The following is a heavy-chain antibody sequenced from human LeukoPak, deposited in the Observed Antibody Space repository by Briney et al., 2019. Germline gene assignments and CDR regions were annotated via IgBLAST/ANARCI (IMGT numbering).Heavy chain of an antibody. CDR3: ARHHCSSTSCYPDI. V-gene: IGHV5-51*01. CDR2: IYPGDSDT. CDR1: GYSFTSYW. Sequence: GESLKISCKGSGYSFTSYWIGLVRQMPGKRLELGGIIYPGDSDTRYTPSFQGQVSLSADKSISTAYRQWSSLKPSDTAMSYCARHHCSSTSCYPDIWGQGTMVTVSS. D-gene: IGHD2-2*01. J-gene: IGHJ3*02.